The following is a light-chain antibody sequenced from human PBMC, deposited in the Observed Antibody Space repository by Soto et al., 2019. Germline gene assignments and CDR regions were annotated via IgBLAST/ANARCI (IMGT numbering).Light chain of an antibody. CDR3: QQLESYPST. CDR1: QSISVR. J-gene: IGKJ4*01. CDR2: AAS. Sequence: DIQMTQSPCSLSASVGDRVTSTCRASQSISVRLAWYQHKPGKAPKLLIYAASTLQSGVPSRFSGSGSGTDFTLTISSLQPEDFATYYCQQLESYPSTFGGGTKVDIK. V-gene: IGKV1-12*02.